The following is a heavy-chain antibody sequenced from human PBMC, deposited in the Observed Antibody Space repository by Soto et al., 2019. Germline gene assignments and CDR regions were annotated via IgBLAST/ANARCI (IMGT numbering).Heavy chain of an antibody. V-gene: IGHV1-18*01. CDR1: GYTFTSYG. CDR2: ISAYNGNT. D-gene: IGHD3-3*01. J-gene: IGHJ4*02. CDR3: ARTKYYDFWSGYSRRSYFDY. Sequence: GASVKVSCKASGYTFTSYGISWVRQAPGQGLEWMGWISAYNGNTNYAQKLQGRVTMTTDTSTSTAYMELRSLRSDDTAVYYCARTKYYDFWSGYSRRSYFDYWGQGTLVTVSS.